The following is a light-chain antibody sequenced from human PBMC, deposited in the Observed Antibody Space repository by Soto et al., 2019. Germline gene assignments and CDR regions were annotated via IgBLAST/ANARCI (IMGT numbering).Light chain of an antibody. Sequence: SYELTQPPSVSVSPGQTASITCSGDKLGDKYACWYQQKPGQSPVLVIHQHSKRPSGIPERFSGSNSGNTATLTISGTQAMDEADYYCQAWDSSTVVFGGGTKLTVL. CDR3: QAWDSSTVV. V-gene: IGLV3-1*01. CDR2: QHS. J-gene: IGLJ2*01. CDR1: KLGDKY.